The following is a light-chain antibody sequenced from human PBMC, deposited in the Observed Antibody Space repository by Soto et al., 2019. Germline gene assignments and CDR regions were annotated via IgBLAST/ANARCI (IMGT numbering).Light chain of an antibody. Sequence: QSVLTQPPSASGTPGQRVTISCSGSSSNIGSNTVDWYQQLPGTAPKLLIYGNNQRPSGVPDRFSGSKSGTSASLAISGLQSEDEADYYCAAWDDSLNGPNYVFGTGTKVTVL. CDR3: AAWDDSLNGPNYV. V-gene: IGLV1-44*01. CDR2: GNN. J-gene: IGLJ1*01. CDR1: SSNIGSNT.